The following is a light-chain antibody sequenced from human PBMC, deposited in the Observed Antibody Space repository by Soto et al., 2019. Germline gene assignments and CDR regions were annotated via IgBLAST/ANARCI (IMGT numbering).Light chain of an antibody. CDR2: EFN. J-gene: IGLJ3*02. CDR3: SSYTSISTRV. CDR1: SSDVGSYNY. Sequence: QSALTQPASVSGSPGQSITISCTGTSSDVGSYNYVSWYQQHPGKAPKLMIYEFNNRPSGVSNRFSGSKSGNTSSLTISGLQAEYEANYYCSSYTSISTRVFGGGTKLTDL. V-gene: IGLV2-14*01.